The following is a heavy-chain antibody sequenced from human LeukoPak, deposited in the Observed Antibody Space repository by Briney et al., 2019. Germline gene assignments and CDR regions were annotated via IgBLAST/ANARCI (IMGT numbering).Heavy chain of an antibody. CDR3: AITRYYYDSSGLDAFDI. D-gene: IGHD3-22*01. V-gene: IGHV1-69*05. CDR2: IIPIFGTA. CDR1: GGTFSSYA. J-gene: IGHJ3*02. Sequence: SVKVSCKASGGTFSSYAISWVRQAPGQGLEWMGGIIPIFGTANYAQKFQGRVTITTDESTSTAYMELSSLRSEDTAVYYCAITRYYYDSSGLDAFDIWGQGTMVTVSS.